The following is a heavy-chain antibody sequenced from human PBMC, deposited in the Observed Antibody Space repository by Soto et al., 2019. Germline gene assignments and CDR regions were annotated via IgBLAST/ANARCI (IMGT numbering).Heavy chain of an antibody. Sequence: GGSLRLSCAASGFTFSTYGMSWVRQAPGKGLEWVSSISSSSSYIYYADSVKGRFSISRDNAKNSLYLQMNSLRAEDTAVYYCARDVEKTSQRLVGGADAFDIWGQGTMVTVSS. CDR2: ISSSSSYI. D-gene: IGHD3-10*01. J-gene: IGHJ3*02. V-gene: IGHV3-21*01. CDR1: GFTFSTYG. CDR3: ARDVEKTSQRLVGGADAFDI.